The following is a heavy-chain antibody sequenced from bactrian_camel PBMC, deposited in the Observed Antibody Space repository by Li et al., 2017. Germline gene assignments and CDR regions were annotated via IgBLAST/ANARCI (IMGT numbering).Heavy chain of an antibody. D-gene: IGHD1*01. CDR2: VDSDGSR. J-gene: IGHJ6*01. Sequence: VQLVESGGGSVRAGGSLTLSCAVTGWRLTSACVGWFRQAPGKEREVVASVDSDGSRTYADSVKGRFTATRDNAKNTAYLQMNSLIPADTAVYYCVRDLLGAEGGTWGQGTQVTVS. V-gene: IGHV3S53*01. CDR3: VRDLLGAEGGT. CDR1: GWRLTSAC.